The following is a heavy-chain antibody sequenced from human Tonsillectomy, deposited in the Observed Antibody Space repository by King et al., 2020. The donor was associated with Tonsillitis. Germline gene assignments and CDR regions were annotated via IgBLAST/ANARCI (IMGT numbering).Heavy chain of an antibody. CDR1: GFTFSSYG. V-gene: IGHV3-30*03. J-gene: IGHJ6*03. CDR2: ISYDGSYK. D-gene: IGHD1-26*01. CDR3: ARDGVGFYFMDV. Sequence: QLVQSGGGVVQPGRSLRLSCAASGFTFSSYGMHWVRQAPGKGLEWVAVISYDGSYKYYADSVKGRFTISRDNSKNTLYLQMNSLRAEYTAVYYCARDGVGFYFMDVWGKGITVTVSS.